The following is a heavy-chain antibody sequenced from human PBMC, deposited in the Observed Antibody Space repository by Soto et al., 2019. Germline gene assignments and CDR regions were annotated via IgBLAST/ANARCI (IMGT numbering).Heavy chain of an antibody. CDR1: GFTFSSYS. Sequence: GGSLRLSCAASGFTFSSYSMNWVRQAPRKGLEWVSSISSSSSYIYYADSVKGRFTISRDNAKNSLYLQMNSLRAEDTAVYYCARRGGQRLSGYHKYYFDYWGQGTLVTVSS. CDR3: ARRGGQRLSGYHKYYFDY. J-gene: IGHJ4*02. V-gene: IGHV3-21*01. D-gene: IGHD5-12*01. CDR2: ISSSSSYI.